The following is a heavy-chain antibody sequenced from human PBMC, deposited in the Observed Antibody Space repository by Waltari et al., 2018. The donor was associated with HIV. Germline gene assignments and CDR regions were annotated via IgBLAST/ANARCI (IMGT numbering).Heavy chain of an antibody. J-gene: IGHJ4*02. Sequence: QVQLVQSGAEVKKPGASVKASCKASGYTFTNYEFTWVRQATGQGLEWMGWVNPNRGNTDYAQKFQGRVTMTRNTSIRTVYMELSSLRSEDTAVYYCARGLGGSGSSYDYYFDYWGQGTLLTVSS. CDR3: ARGLGGSGSSYDYYFDY. CDR2: VNPNRGNT. D-gene: IGHD3-10*01. V-gene: IGHV1-8*01. CDR1: GYTFTNYE.